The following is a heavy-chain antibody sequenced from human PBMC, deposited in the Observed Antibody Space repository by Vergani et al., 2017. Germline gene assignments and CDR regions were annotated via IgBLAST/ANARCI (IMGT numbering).Heavy chain of an antibody. CDR2: INHSGST. D-gene: IGHD6-6*01. V-gene: IGHV4-34*01. CDR3: ARKGGIAARTTRFDP. Sequence: QVQLQQWGAGLLKPSETLSLTCAVYGGSFSGYYWSWIRQPPGKGLEWIGEINHSGSTNYNPPLKSRVTISVDPSKNQFSLKLSSVTAADTAVYYCARKGGIAARTTRFDPWGQGTLVTVSS. J-gene: IGHJ5*02. CDR1: GGSFSGYY.